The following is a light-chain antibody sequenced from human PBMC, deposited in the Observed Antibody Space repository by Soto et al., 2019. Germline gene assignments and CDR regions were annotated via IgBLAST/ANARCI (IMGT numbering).Light chain of an antibody. CDR3: HHSGGSPIT. J-gene: IGKJ5*01. CDR1: QTVTTY. V-gene: IGKV3-15*01. Sequence: EIVLTQSPATLSLSPGERATLSCRASQTVTTYLAWYQQKPGQAPRLLIYGASTRATGIPARFSRIVSGTEFNLTIRRLQSEDCAVYEGHHSGGSPITVGQRTRREIK. CDR2: GAS.